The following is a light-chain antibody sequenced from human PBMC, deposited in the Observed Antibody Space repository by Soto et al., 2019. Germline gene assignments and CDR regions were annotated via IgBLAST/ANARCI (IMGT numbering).Light chain of an antibody. CDR3: QQYGSSPLT. J-gene: IGKJ4*01. CDR2: GAS. CDR1: QSVRSSH. Sequence: EIVLTQSPGTLSLSPGERATLSCRASQSVRSSHLAWYQQKPGQAPRLLIYGASTRATGIPNRFSGSGSGTDFTFTISRLESEDFAVYFCQQYGSSPLTFGGGTKVEIK. V-gene: IGKV3-20*01.